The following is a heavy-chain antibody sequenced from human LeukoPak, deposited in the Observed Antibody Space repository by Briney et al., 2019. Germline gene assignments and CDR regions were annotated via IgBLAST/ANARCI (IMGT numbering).Heavy chain of an antibody. Sequence: SETLSLTCTVSGGSISSYYWSWLRQSPGKGLEWIGYIYYSGSTNYNPSLKSRVTISVDTSKNQFSLKLTSVTAADTAVYYCARVYSRHFDYWGQGTLVTVSS. V-gene: IGHV4-59*01. J-gene: IGHJ4*02. CDR1: GGSISSYY. CDR3: ARVYSRHFDY. CDR2: IYYSGST. D-gene: IGHD1-14*01.